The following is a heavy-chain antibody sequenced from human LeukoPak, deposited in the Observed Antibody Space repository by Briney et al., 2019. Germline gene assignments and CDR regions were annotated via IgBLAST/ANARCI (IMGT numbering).Heavy chain of an antibody. V-gene: IGHV7-4-1*02. Sequence: GASVKVSCKASGYTFTIYAMNWVRQAPGQGLEWMGWINTNTGNPTYAQGFTGRFVFSLDTSVSTAYLQISSLKAEDTAVYYCARDGTYGDYQNWFDPWGQGTLVTVSS. CDR1: GYTFTIYA. CDR2: INTNTGNP. D-gene: IGHD4-17*01. J-gene: IGHJ5*02. CDR3: ARDGTYGDYQNWFDP.